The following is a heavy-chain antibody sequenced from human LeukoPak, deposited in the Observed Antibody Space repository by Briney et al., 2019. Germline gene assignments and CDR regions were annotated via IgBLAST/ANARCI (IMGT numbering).Heavy chain of an antibody. J-gene: IGHJ4*02. V-gene: IGHV4-59*12. D-gene: IGHD2-21*02. CDR2: IYNSGST. Sequence: SETLSLTCNVSGGSISSNYWSWIRQPPGKGLEWIGYIYNSGSTSYNPSLKSRVSLSVDTSKNLFSLTLNSMTAADTAVYYCARGWGPAYCGGDCHRHFDYWGQGTLVTVSS. CDR1: GGSISSNY. CDR3: ARGWGPAYCGGDCHRHFDY.